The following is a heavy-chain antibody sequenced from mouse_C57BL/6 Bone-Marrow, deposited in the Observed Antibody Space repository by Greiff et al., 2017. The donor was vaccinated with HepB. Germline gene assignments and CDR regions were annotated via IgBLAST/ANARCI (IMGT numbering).Heavy chain of an antibody. D-gene: IGHD1-1*01. CDR2: ISSGGSYT. V-gene: IGHV5-6*01. CDR1: GFTFSSYG. J-gene: IGHJ2*01. Sequence: EVKVVESGGDLVKPGGSLKLSCAASGFTFSSYGMSWVRQTPDKRLEWVATISSGGSYTYYPDSVKGRFTISRDNAKNTLYLQMSSLKSEDTAMYYCAILTTVVNYWGQGTTLTVSS. CDR3: AILTTVVNY.